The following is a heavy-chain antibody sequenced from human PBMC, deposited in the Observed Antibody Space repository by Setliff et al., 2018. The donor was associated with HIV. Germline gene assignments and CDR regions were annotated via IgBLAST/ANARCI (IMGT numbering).Heavy chain of an antibody. J-gene: IGHJ4*02. CDR1: GGTFSSYA. D-gene: IGHD5-18*01. V-gene: IGHV1-69*13. CDR2: IIPIFGTA. Sequence: ASVKVSCKASGGTFSSYAISWVRQAPGQGLEWMGGIIPIFGTANYAQKFQGRVTITADEPTSTAYMELSSLRSEDTAVYYCARGARGTATDYWGQGTLVTVSS. CDR3: ARGARGTATDY.